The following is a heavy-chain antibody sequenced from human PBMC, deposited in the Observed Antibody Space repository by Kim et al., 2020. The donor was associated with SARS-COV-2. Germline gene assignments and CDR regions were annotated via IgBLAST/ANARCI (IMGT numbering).Heavy chain of an antibody. V-gene: IGHV3-30*07. Sequence: DSVKGRFTISRDNSKNTLYLQMNSLRAEDTAVYYCARDRGIAAAGTAFDYWGQGTLVTVSS. D-gene: IGHD6-13*01. CDR3: ARDRGIAAAGTAFDY. J-gene: IGHJ4*02.